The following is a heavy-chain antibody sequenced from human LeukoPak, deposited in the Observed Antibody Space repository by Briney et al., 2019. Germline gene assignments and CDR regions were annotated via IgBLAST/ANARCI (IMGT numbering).Heavy chain of an antibody. J-gene: IGHJ6*02. CDR2: IKEDGSEK. CDR1: GFAFSSFW. Sequence: GGSLRLSCAASGFAFSSFWMHWLRQAPGKGLEWVANIKEDGSEKFYVDSVKGRFTISRDNAKNSLYLQMNSLRAEDAAVYYCGKSMDVWGQGTAVTVSS. V-gene: IGHV3-7*01. CDR3: GKSMDV.